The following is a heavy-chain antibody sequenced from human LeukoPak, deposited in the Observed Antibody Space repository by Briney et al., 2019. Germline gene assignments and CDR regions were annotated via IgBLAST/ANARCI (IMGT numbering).Heavy chain of an antibody. Sequence: GASVKVSCKASGYTFTSYDMYWVRQAPGQRPEWMGWINAGNGNTKYSQKFQGRVTITRDTSASTAYMELSSLRSEDTAVYYCARVAGYDYPDFDYWGQGTLVTVSS. D-gene: IGHD5-12*01. CDR1: GYTFTSYD. CDR3: ARVAGYDYPDFDY. J-gene: IGHJ4*02. V-gene: IGHV1-3*01. CDR2: INAGNGNT.